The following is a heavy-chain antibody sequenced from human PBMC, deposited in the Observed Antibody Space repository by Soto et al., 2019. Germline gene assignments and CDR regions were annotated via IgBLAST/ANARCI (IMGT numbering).Heavy chain of an antibody. Sequence: GGSLRLSCAASGFTFSSYAMSWVRQAPGKGLEWVSAISGSGGSTYYADSVKGRFTISRDNSKNTLYLQMNSLRAEDTAVYYCAKDKRGHRSGSNRPNYFDYWGQGTLVTVSS. CDR3: AKDKRGHRSGSNRPNYFDY. CDR2: ISGSGGST. V-gene: IGHV3-23*01. J-gene: IGHJ4*02. D-gene: IGHD3-10*01. CDR1: GFTFSSYA.